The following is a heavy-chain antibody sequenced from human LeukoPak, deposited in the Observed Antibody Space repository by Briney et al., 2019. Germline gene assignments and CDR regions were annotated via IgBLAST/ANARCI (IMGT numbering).Heavy chain of an antibody. CDR1: GYIFTSYG. V-gene: IGHV1-18*01. CDR2: INTYNGNT. D-gene: IGHD3-10*01. J-gene: IGHJ4*02. Sequence: GASVKVSCKASGYIFTSYGITWVRQAPGQGLEWMGWINTYNGNTNYAQKVQGRVTMTTDTSTRTAYMELRSLRSDGTAVYYCARDRGYYYGSGRTRYYFDYWGQGTLVTVSS. CDR3: ARDRGYYYGSGRTRYYFDY.